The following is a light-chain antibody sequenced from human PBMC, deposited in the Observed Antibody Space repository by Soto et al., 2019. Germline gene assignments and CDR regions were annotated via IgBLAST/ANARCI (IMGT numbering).Light chain of an antibody. CDR2: QAS. Sequence: DIPMTQSPSTLSASVGDRVTITCRASQSISSWLAWYQQKPGKAPKLLIYQASNLESGVPSRFSGSGSGTEFTLTISSLQPDDFATYYCQQYNSYPLTFGGGTKVEIK. CDR3: QQYNSYPLT. V-gene: IGKV1-5*03. J-gene: IGKJ4*01. CDR1: QSISSW.